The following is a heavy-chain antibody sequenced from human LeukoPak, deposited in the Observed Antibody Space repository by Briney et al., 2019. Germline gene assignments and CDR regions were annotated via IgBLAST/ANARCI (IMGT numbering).Heavy chain of an antibody. J-gene: IGHJ4*02. Sequence: GGSLRLSCAASGFTFGNYAMGWVRQAPGKGLEWVSSINQGGDDTYYADSVKGRFTNSRDNSRNIMYLQMNSLGAEDTAIYFCAKPPHHWIIRGAGFHFWGQGTLVTVSS. CDR2: INQGGDDT. CDR3: AKPPHHWIIRGAGFHF. CDR1: GFTFGNYA. D-gene: IGHD6-19*01. V-gene: IGHV3-23*01.